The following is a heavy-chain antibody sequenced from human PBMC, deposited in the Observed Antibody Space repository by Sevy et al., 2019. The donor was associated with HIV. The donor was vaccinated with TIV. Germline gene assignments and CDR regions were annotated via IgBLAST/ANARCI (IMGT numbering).Heavy chain of an antibody. CDR3: ATDAPGSSIVDY. CDR2: ISSTGSTI. D-gene: IGHD6-13*01. V-gene: IGHV3-48*03. Sequence: GGSLRLSCAASGFTFSSYEMNWVRQAPGKGLEWVSYISSTGSTIYYADSVKGRFTISRDNAKNSLILQMSSLRAEDTAVYYCATDAPGSSIVDYWGQGTLVTVSS. J-gene: IGHJ4*02. CDR1: GFTFSSYE.